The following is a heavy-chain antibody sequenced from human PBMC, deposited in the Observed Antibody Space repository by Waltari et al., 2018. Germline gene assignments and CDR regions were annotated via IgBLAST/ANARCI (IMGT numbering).Heavy chain of an antibody. CDR2: IYYSGST. Sequence: QVQLQESGPGLVKPSETLSLTCTVSGGSISSHYWSWIRQPPGKGLEWIGYIYYSGSTNYHPSLKSRVTISVDTSKNQFSLKLSSVTAADTAVYYCARGIAARPDDAFDIWGQGTMVTVSS. J-gene: IGHJ3*02. V-gene: IGHV4-59*11. D-gene: IGHD6-6*01. CDR1: GGSISSHY. CDR3: ARGIAARPDDAFDI.